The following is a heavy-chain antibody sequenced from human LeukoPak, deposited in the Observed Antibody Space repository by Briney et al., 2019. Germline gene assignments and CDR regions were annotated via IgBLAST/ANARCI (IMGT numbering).Heavy chain of an antibody. Sequence: GGSLRLSCAASGFTFSPYNMNWVRQAPGKGLEWFSSITFSSSYIYYADSVKGRFTISRDNAKNSLYLQMNSLRADDTAVYYCARDPYSGSYGDYYYFMDIWGKGTTVTISS. V-gene: IGHV3-21*01. CDR1: GFTFSPYN. J-gene: IGHJ6*03. CDR2: ITFSSSYI. CDR3: ARDPYSGSYGDYYYFMDI. D-gene: IGHD1-26*01.